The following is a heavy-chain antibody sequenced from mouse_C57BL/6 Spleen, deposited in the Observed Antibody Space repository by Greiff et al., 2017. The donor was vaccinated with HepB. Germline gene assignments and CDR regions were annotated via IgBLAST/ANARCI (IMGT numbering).Heavy chain of an antibody. CDR2: INPSNGGT. J-gene: IGHJ3*01. CDR1: GYTFTSYW. Sequence: QVQLKESGTELVKPGASVKLSCKASGYTFTSYWMHWVKQRPGQGLEWIGNINPSNGGTNYNEKFKSKATLTVDKSSSTAYMQLSSLTSEDSAVYYCARWGAQAPWFAYWGQGTLVTVSA. CDR3: ARWGAQAPWFAY. V-gene: IGHV1-53*01. D-gene: IGHD3-2*02.